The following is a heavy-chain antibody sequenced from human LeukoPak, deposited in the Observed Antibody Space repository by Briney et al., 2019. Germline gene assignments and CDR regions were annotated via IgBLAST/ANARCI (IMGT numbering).Heavy chain of an antibody. Sequence: GESLKISCKGSGYSFTSYWISWVRQMPGKGLEWMGRIDPSDSYTNYSPSFQGHVTISADKSISTAYLQWSSLKASDTAMYYCASLYYYGSGSHLNWFGPWGQGTLVTVSS. CDR2: IDPSDSYT. D-gene: IGHD3-10*01. CDR3: ASLYYYGSGSHLNWFGP. CDR1: GYSFTSYW. V-gene: IGHV5-10-1*01. J-gene: IGHJ5*02.